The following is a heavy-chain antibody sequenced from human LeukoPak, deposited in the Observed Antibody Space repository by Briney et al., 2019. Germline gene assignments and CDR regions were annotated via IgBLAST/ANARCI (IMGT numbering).Heavy chain of an antibody. Sequence: SETLSLTCTVSGGSINTPNYYWGWIRQTPGKGLEWIGNIFYSGGTYYSPSLTSRVTISLDTSRNQFSLKLNSVTAADTAVYYCARGNIHLWPRWGQGTLVTVSS. CDR2: IFYSGGT. V-gene: IGHV4-39*07. D-gene: IGHD5-18*01. CDR1: GGSINTPNYY. CDR3: ARGNIHLWPR. J-gene: IGHJ4*02.